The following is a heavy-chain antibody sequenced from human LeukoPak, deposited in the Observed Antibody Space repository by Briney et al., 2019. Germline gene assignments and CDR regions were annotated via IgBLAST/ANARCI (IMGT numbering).Heavy chain of an antibody. Sequence: GASVKVSCKASGYTFTGYYMHWVRQAPGQGLEWMAWINPNSGGTNYVQKFQDRVTMTRDTSISTAYMELSRLRSDDTAVYYCARSVFPYYYDSSGYYGDFDYWGQGTLVTVSS. D-gene: IGHD3-22*01. V-gene: IGHV1-2*02. CDR2: INPNSGGT. CDR1: GYTFTGYY. CDR3: ARSVFPYYYDSSGYYGDFDY. J-gene: IGHJ4*02.